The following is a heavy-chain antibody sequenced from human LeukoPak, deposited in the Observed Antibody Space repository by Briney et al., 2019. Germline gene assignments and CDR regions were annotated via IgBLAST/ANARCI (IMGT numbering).Heavy chain of an antibody. V-gene: IGHV5-51*01. CDR3: ARLDGGENSYYYYYGMDV. CDR1: GYSFTSYW. Sequence: GESLKISCKGSGYSFTSYWIGWVRQMPGKGLEWMGIIYPGDSDTRYSLSFQGQVTISADKSISTAYLQWSSLKASDTAMYYCARLDGGENSYYYYYGMDVWGQGTTVTVSS. CDR2: IYPGDSDT. J-gene: IGHJ6*02. D-gene: IGHD2-21*01.